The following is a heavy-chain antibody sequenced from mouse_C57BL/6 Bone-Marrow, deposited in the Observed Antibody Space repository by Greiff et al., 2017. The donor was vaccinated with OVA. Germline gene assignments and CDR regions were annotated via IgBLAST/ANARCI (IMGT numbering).Heavy chain of an antibody. CDR2: IDPSDSYT. CDR1: GYTFTSYW. D-gene: IGHD4-1*01. Sequence: QVQLQQPGAELVRPGTSVKLSCKASGYTFTSYWMHWVKQRPGQGLEWIGVIDPSDSYTNYNQKFKGKATLTVDTSSSTAYMQLSSLTSEDSAVYYCARERELRRMGYWGQGTTLTVSS. J-gene: IGHJ2*01. V-gene: IGHV1-59*01. CDR3: ARERELRRMGY.